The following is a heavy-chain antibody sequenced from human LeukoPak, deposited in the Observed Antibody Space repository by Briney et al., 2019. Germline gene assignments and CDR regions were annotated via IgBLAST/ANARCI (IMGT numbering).Heavy chain of an antibody. CDR1: GFIFSSYA. V-gene: IGHV3-30*04. D-gene: IGHD2-2*01. Sequence: PGGSLRLSCAASGFIFSSYAMHWDRQAPGKGLEWVAVISYDGSNKYYADSVKGRFTISRDNSKNTVYLQMNSLRVEDTAIYYCAKDFDCTSCSCLTNWFDPWGQGTRVTVSS. CDR2: ISYDGSNK. J-gene: IGHJ5*02. CDR3: AKDFDCTSCSCLTNWFDP.